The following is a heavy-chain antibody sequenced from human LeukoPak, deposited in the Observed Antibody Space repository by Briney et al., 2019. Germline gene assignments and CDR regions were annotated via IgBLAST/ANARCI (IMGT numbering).Heavy chain of an antibody. J-gene: IGHJ5*02. Sequence: ASVMVSCKASGYTFTCYYMHWVRQAPGQGLEWMGRINPNSGGTNYAQKFQGRVTMTRDTSISTAYMELSRLRSDDTAVYYCARSLRYCSGGSCYSGETWGQGTLVTVSS. CDR1: GYTFTCYY. D-gene: IGHD2-15*01. V-gene: IGHV1-2*06. CDR2: INPNSGGT. CDR3: ARSLRYCSGGSCYSGET.